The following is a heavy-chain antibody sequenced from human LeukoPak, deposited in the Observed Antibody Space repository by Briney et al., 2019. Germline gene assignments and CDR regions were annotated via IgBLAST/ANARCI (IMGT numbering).Heavy chain of an antibody. J-gene: IGHJ4*02. D-gene: IGHD1-26*01. CDR1: GFIFSSYG. CDR3: AKRGSYYRNFDS. CDR2: IWYDGSNK. V-gene: IGHV3-33*06. Sequence: QPGGSLRLSCAASGFIFSSYGMHWVRQAPGKGLEWVAVIWYDGSNKYYADSVKGRFTISRDDSKNTLYVQMNSLRAEDTAVYYCAKRGSYYRNFDSWGQGTLVTVSS.